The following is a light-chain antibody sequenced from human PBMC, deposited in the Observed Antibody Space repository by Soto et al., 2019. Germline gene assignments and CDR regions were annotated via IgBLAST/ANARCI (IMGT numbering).Light chain of an antibody. V-gene: IGLV2-23*01. J-gene: IGLJ1*01. CDR3: CSYAGSSTPYV. Sequence: QSALTQPASVSGSPGQSITISCTGTSSDVGRYNLVSWYQQHPGKAPKLMIYEGSKRPSGVSNRFSGSKSGNTASLTISGLQAEDEADYYCCSYAGSSTPYVFGTGTKLIVL. CDR1: SSDVGRYNL. CDR2: EGS.